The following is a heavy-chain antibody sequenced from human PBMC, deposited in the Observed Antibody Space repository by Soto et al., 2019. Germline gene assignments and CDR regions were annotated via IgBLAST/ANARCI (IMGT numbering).Heavy chain of an antibody. CDR1: GFTFSSYS. D-gene: IGHD3-16*01. V-gene: IGHV3-21*01. CDR3: ASVLGYYYYGMDV. Sequence: LRLSCSASGFTFSSYSMNWVRQAPGKGLEWVSSISSSSSYIYYADSVKGRFTISRDNAKNSLYLQMNSLRAEDTAVYYCASVLGYYYYGMDVWGQGTTVTVSS. CDR2: ISSSSSYI. J-gene: IGHJ6*02.